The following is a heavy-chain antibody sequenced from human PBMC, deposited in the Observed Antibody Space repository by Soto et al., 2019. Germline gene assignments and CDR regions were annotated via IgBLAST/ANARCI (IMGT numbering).Heavy chain of an antibody. V-gene: IGHV1-18*01. CDR1: GYTFTSYG. CDR3: ARDLYGSGNDAFDI. J-gene: IGHJ3*02. Sequence: ASVKVSCKASGYTFTSYGISWVRQAPGQGPEWMGWISAYNGNTNYAQKLQGRVTMTTDTSTSTAYMELRSLRSDDTAVYYCARDLYGSGNDAFDIWGQGTMVTVSS. CDR2: ISAYNGNT. D-gene: IGHD3-10*01.